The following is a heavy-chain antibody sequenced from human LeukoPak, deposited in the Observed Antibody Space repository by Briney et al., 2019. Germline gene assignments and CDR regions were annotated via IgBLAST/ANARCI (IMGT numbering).Heavy chain of an antibody. CDR1: GGSFSGYY. CDR2: INHSGST. V-gene: IGHV4-34*01. Sequence: SETLSLTCAVYGGSFSGYYWSWIRQPPGKGLEWIGEINHSGSTNYNPSLKSRVTISVDTSKNQFSLKLSSVTAADTAVYYCARGGYQQPFDYWGQGTLVTVSS. J-gene: IGHJ4*02. CDR3: ARGGYQQPFDY. D-gene: IGHD6-13*01.